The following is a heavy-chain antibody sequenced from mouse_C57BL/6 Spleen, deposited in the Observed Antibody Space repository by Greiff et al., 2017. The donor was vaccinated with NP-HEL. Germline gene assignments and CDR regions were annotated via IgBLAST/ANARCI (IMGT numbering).Heavy chain of an antibody. V-gene: IGHV1-54*01. CDR1: GYAFTNYL. J-gene: IGHJ2*01. CDR3: ARSSYYDYDYFDY. Sequence: VQLQQSGAELVRPGTSVKVSCKASGYAFTNYLIEWVKQRPGQGLEWIGVINPGSGGTNYNEKFKGKATLTADKSSSTAYMQLSSLTSEDSAVYFCARSSYYDYDYFDYWGQGTTLTVSS. CDR2: INPGSGGT. D-gene: IGHD2-4*01.